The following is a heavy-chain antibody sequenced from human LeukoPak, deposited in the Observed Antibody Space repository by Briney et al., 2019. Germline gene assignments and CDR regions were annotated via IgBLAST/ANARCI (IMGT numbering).Heavy chain of an antibody. Sequence: GGSLRLSCAASGFTVSSNYMSWVRQAPGKGLEWVSVIYSGGSTYYADSVKGRFTISRDNSKNTLYLQMNSLGAEDTAVYYCARDRITMVRGVIEYYFDYWGQGTLVTVSS. CDR1: GFTVSSNY. D-gene: IGHD3-10*01. CDR2: IYSGGST. CDR3: ARDRITMVRGVIEYYFDY. V-gene: IGHV3-66*01. J-gene: IGHJ4*02.